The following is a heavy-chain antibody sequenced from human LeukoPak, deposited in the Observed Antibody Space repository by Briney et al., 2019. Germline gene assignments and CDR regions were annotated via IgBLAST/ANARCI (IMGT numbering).Heavy chain of an antibody. CDR3: AREVGATSDAFDI. CDR1: GGTFSSYG. Sequence: SVKVSCKASGGTFSSYGIIWVRQAPGQGLEWMGGIIPIFGTANYAQKFQGRVTITADESTSTAYMELSSLRSEDTAVYYCAREVGATSDAFDIWGQGTMVTVSS. J-gene: IGHJ3*02. V-gene: IGHV1-69*01. D-gene: IGHD1-26*01. CDR2: IIPIFGTA.